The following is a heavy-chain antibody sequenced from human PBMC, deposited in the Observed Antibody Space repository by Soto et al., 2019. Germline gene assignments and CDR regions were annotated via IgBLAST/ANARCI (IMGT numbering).Heavy chain of an antibody. Sequence: EVQLLESGGGLVQPGGSLRLSCAASGFTFSSYAMSWVRQAPGKGLEWVSAISGSGGSTYYADSVKGRFTIDRDNSKNTLYLQMNSLRAEDTAVYYCANTPLQTFLEWFSYYFDYWGQGTLVTVSS. J-gene: IGHJ4*02. V-gene: IGHV3-23*01. CDR2: ISGSGGST. CDR3: ANTPLQTFLEWFSYYFDY. D-gene: IGHD3-3*01. CDR1: GFTFSSYA.